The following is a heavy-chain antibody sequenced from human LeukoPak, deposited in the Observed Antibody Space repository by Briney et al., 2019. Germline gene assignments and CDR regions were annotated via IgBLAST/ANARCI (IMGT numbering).Heavy chain of an antibody. CDR2: IYYSGIT. V-gene: IGHV4-39*07. CDR3: ARSGPAAGRPDAFDI. Sequence: SETLSLTCTLSGDSISSSSFYWGWIRQPPGKGLECIGTIYYSGITYYSSSLKSRVTIPVDTSRNQFSLRLTSVTAADTAVYFCARSGPAAGRPDAFDIWGQGTMVTVSS. CDR1: GDSISSSSFY. J-gene: IGHJ3*02. D-gene: IGHD2-2*01.